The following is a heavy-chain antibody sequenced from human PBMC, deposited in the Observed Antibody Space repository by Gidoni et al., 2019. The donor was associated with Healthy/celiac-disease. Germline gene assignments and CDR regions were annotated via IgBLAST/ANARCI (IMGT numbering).Heavy chain of an antibody. CDR3: TRDQSPGYSYGPFDY. D-gene: IGHD5-18*01. CDR2: IRSKAYGGTT. J-gene: IGHJ4*02. Sequence: EVQLVESGGGLVQPGRSLRLSCTASGFTFGDYAMSWVRQAPGKGLEWVGFIRSKAYGGTTEYAASVKGRFTISRDDSKSIAYLQMNSLKTEDTAVYYCTRDQSPGYSYGPFDYWGQGTLVTVSS. V-gene: IGHV3-49*04. CDR1: GFTFGDYA.